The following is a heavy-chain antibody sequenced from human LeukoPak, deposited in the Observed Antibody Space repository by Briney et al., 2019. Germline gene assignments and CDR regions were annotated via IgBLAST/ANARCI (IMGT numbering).Heavy chain of an antibody. Sequence: GGSMTLSSVASGFTLSSYSMNWVRPAPGKGLEWVSSISSSSSYIYYADSVKGRFTISRDNAKNSLYLQMNSLRAEDTAVYYCARDPIVCYSYGPPDYWGQGTLVTVSS. CDR3: ARDPIVCYSYGPPDY. D-gene: IGHD5-18*01. J-gene: IGHJ4*02. V-gene: IGHV3-21*01. CDR1: GFTLSSYS. CDR2: ISSSSSYI.